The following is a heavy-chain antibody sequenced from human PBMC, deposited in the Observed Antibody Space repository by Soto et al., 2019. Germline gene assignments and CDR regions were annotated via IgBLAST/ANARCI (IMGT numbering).Heavy chain of an antibody. CDR3: GRSLNGWSLFDY. Sequence: GGSLRLSCIESGITFNRYWMIWVRQAPGKGLEYVADIKEDGSQKNYVDSVKGRFTISRDNARNSLSLQMNGLRVEDTAMYYCGRSLNGWSLFDYWGQGILVTVSS. D-gene: IGHD6-19*01. CDR1: GITFNRYW. CDR2: IKEDGSQK. J-gene: IGHJ4*01. V-gene: IGHV3-7*01.